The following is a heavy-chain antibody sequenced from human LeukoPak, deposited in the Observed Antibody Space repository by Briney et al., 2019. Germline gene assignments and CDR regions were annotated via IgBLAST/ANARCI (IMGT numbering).Heavy chain of an antibody. Sequence: SETLSLTCTVSGGSISSSYYYWGWLRQPPGKGLEWIGYIYYSGSTNYNPSLKSRVTISVDTSKNQFSLKLSSVTAADTAVYYCARAPGYSYGYWFDPWGQGTLVTVSS. CDR2: IYYSGST. CDR3: ARAPGYSYGYWFDP. D-gene: IGHD5-18*01. CDR1: GGSISSSYYY. J-gene: IGHJ5*02. V-gene: IGHV4-61*05.